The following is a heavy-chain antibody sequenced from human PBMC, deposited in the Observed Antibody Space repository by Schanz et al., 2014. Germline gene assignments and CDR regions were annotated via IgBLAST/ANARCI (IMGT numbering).Heavy chain of an antibody. V-gene: IGHV3-30*18. J-gene: IGHJ3*02. CDR3: AKLGQDTNGSFDI. CDR2: ISYDGSNK. Sequence: QAQVVESGGGVVQPGRSLRLSCAASGFTFNFYGIHWVRQAPGKGLEWATVISYDGSNKYYADSVKGRFTISRDNSKNTVYLQMNSLRSEDTALYYCAKLGQDTNGSFDIWGQGTRVTGSS. D-gene: IGHD2-8*01. CDR1: GFTFNFYG.